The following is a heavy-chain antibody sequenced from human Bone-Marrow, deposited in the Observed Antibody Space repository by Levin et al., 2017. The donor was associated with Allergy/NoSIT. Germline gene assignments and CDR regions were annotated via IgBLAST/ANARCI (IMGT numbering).Heavy chain of an antibody. J-gene: IGHJ4*02. Sequence: SETLSLTCTVSGGSISSSSYYWGWIRQPPGKGLEWIGSIYYSGSTYYNPSLKSRVTISVDTSKNQFSLKLSSVTAADTAVYYCASSGSGSYDIRGVTLGYWGQGTLVTVSS. D-gene: IGHD3-10*01. CDR1: GGSISSSSYY. V-gene: IGHV4-39*01. CDR2: IYYSGST. CDR3: ASSGSGSYDIRGVTLGY.